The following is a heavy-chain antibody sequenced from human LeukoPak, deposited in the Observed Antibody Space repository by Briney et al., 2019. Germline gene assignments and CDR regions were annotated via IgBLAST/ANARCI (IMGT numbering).Heavy chain of an antibody. D-gene: IGHD3-10*01. CDR2: ISAYNGNT. J-gene: IGHJ2*01. CDR3: ARGALLLWFGELLNSDWYFDL. CDR1: GYTFTGYY. V-gene: IGHV1-18*04. Sequence: GASVKVSCKASGYTFTGYYMHWVRQAPGQGLEWMGWISAYNGNTNYAQKLQGRVTMTTDTSTSTAYMELRSLRSDDTAVYYCARGALLLWFGELLNSDWYFDLWGRGTLVTVSS.